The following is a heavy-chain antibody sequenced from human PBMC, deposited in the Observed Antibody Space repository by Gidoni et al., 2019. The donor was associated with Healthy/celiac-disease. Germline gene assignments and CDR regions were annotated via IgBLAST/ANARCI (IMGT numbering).Heavy chain of an antibody. Sequence: QLQLQESGPGLVKPSETLSLTCTVSGGSISSSSYYWGWIRQPPGKGLEWIGSIYYSGSTYYNPSLKSRVTISVDTSKNQFSLKLSSVTAADTAVYYCARAFSERYQLLPYTYFDYWGQGTLVTVSS. CDR1: GGSISSSSYY. CDR2: IYYSGST. CDR3: ARAFSERYQLLPYTYFDY. D-gene: IGHD2-2*01. V-gene: IGHV4-39*07. J-gene: IGHJ4*02.